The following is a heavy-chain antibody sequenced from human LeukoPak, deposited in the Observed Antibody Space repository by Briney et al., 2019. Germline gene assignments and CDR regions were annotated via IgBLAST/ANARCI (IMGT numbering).Heavy chain of an antibody. J-gene: IGHJ3*02. D-gene: IGHD5-12*01. CDR1: GFTVSSNY. Sequence: GGSLRLSCAASGFTVSSNYMSWVRQAPGKGLEWVSVIYSGGSTYYPDSVPGRFTISIDNSKNTLYLQMNSLRAEDTAVYYCARDTRGYGAFDIWGQGTMVTVSS. CDR3: ARDTRGYGAFDI. CDR2: IYSGGST. V-gene: IGHV3-53*01.